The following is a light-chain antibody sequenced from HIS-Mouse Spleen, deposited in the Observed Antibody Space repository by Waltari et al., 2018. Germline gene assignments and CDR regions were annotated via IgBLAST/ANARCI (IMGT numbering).Light chain of an antibody. V-gene: IGLV1-36*01. Sequence: QSVLTQPPSLSEAPRQRVTISCPGSSPNTRNNAVNRYRQLPGKAPKLLIYSDDLLPSGVSDRFSGSKSGTSASLAISGLQSEDEADYYCAAWDDRLNGWVFGGGTKLTVL. CDR2: SDD. CDR3: AAWDDRLNGWV. CDR1: SPNTRNNA. J-gene: IGLJ3*02.